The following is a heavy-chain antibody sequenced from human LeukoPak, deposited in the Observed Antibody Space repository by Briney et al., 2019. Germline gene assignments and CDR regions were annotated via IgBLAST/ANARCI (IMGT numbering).Heavy chain of an antibody. Sequence: GGSLRLSCAASGFTFSSYGMHWVRQAPGKGLECVAFIRYDGSNKYYADSVKGRFTISRDNSKNTLYLQMNSLRAEDTAVYYGAKDLETGGYYEYAFDIWGQGTMVTVSS. D-gene: IGHD3-22*01. V-gene: IGHV3-30*02. CDR1: GFTFSSYG. CDR2: IRYDGSNK. CDR3: AKDLETGGYYEYAFDI. J-gene: IGHJ3*02.